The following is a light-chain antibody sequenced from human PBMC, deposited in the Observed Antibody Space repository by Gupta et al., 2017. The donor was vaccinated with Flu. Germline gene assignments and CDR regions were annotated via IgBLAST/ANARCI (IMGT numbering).Light chain of an antibody. CDR3: QQYGSSLTWT. CDR1: QSVSSSY. CDR2: GAS. Sequence: DIVLTQSPGTLSLSPGERATLSCRASQSVSSSYLAWYQQKPGQAPRLLIYGASSTATGIPDRFSGSGSGTDFTLTISRLEPEDVAVYYCQQYGSSLTWTFGQGTKVEIK. J-gene: IGKJ1*01. V-gene: IGKV3-20*01.